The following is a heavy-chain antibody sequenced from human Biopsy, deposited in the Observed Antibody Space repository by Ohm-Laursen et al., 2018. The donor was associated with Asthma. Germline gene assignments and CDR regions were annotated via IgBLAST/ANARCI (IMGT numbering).Heavy chain of an antibody. CDR3: AKDSGEFSLPSRAFDK. Sequence: SLRLSCSASGFTVSRDHMFWVRQAPGKGLEWVSGISWDAVTVAYADSVKGRFTMSRDNAKNYVYSQMTSLRAEDTALYFCAKDSGEFSLPSRAFDKWGQGTMVTVSS. CDR1: GFTVSRDH. D-gene: IGHD3-10*01. CDR2: ISWDAVTV. V-gene: IGHV3-9*01. J-gene: IGHJ3*02.